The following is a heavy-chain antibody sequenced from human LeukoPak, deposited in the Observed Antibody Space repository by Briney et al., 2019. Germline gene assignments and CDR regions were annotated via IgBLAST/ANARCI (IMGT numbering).Heavy chain of an antibody. CDR1: GFTFSSYA. CDR2: ITSSGAAT. CDR3: AKDRPNYYGSNGHYYKLNGDC. D-gene: IGHD3-22*01. V-gene: IGHV3-23*01. Sequence: GGSLRLSCAASGFTFSSYAMSWVRQAPGKGLEWVSSITSSGAATYYADSVKGRFTISRDNSNNTLYLQMNSLRAEDTAVYYCAKDRPNYYGSNGHYYKLNGDCWGQGTLVTVSS. J-gene: IGHJ4*02.